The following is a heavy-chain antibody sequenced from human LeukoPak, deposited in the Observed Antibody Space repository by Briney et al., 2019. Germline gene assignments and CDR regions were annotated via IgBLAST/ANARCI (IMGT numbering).Heavy chain of an antibody. CDR3: ARDQGGVQQTSVATGYYYGMDV. CDR2: ISYDGNNK. V-gene: IGHV3-30*03. CDR1: GFTFSSYG. J-gene: IGHJ6*02. Sequence: PGGSLRLSCAAAGFTFSSYGMHWVRQAPGKGLEWVAVISYDGNNKYYADSVKGRFTISRDNSKNTLYLQMSSLRTEDTAVYYCARDQGGVQQTSVATGYYYGMDVWGQGTTVTVSS. D-gene: IGHD4-17*01.